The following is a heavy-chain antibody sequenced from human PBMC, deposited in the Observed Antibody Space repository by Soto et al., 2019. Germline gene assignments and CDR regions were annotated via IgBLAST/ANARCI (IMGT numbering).Heavy chain of an antibody. D-gene: IGHD3-22*01. J-gene: IGHJ4*02. CDR1: GDSISTFY. Sequence: SETLSLTCTVSGDSISTFYWGWMRQSPGKELEWIGYVYYTGSTNYNPSLKSRVTISVDRSKNQFSLKLTPANAADTAVYYCARGRTVRNYADDSSDYFYFFDYWGQGTQVAVSS. CDR2: VYYTGST. CDR3: ARGRTVRNYADDSSDYFYFFDY. V-gene: IGHV4-59*01.